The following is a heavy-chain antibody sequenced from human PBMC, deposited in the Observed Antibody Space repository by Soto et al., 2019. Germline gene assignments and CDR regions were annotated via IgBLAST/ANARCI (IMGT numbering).Heavy chain of an antibody. J-gene: IGHJ4*02. CDR1: GYTFTSYW. Sequence: GESLKISCKTSGYTFTSYWIGWVRQMPGKGLEWMGIIWPGDSDARYSPSFQGQVTISADKSISTAFLQWSSLNASDTAMYYCARHGSSASFEFWGQGTLVTVSS. D-gene: IGHD6-6*01. CDR3: ARHGSSASFEF. CDR2: IWPGDSDA. V-gene: IGHV5-51*01.